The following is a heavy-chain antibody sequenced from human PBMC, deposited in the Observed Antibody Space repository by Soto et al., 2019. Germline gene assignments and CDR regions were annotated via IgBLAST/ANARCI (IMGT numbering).Heavy chain of an antibody. CDR3: ARINWAQSSLDY. CDR1: GGSIDSGAFS. D-gene: IGHD6-19*01. CDR2: VTHSGTA. V-gene: IGHV4-30-2*01. Sequence: SETLSLTCAVSGGSIDSGAFSLSWIRQPPGKGLERIGYVTHSGTAYSIPSLNGRLTLSVDSSQTQFSLKLTSVTAADSAFYYCARINWAQSSLDYWGRGILVTVSS. J-gene: IGHJ4*02.